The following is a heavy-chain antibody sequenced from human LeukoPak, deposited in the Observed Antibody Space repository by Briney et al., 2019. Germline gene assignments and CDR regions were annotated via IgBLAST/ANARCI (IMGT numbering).Heavy chain of an antibody. CDR2: INQKGNEN. CDR1: GFKFTSSW. CDR3: ARVGYLSEWS. Sequence: PGGSLRLSCEASGFKFTSSWMSRVRQAPGKGLECVANINQKGNENYYVDSVKGRFTIFRDNARNLVSLQMNSLTDEDTAVYYCARVGYLSEWSWGQEILVTVSS. J-gene: IGHJ5*02. V-gene: IGHV3-7*01. D-gene: IGHD3-16*02.